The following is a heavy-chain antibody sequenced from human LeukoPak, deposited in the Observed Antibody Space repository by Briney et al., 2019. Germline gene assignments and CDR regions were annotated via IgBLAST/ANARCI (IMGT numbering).Heavy chain of an antibody. V-gene: IGHV3-20*04. J-gene: IGHJ4*02. CDR2: INWNGGST. CDR1: GFTFSSYE. Sequence: GGSLRVSCAASGFTFSSYEMNWVRQAPGKGLEWVSGINWNGGSTGCADSVKGRFTISRDNAKNSLYLQMNSLRAEDTALYYCARRPLTGTTGHIDYWGQGTLVTVSS. CDR3: ARRPLTGTTGHIDY. D-gene: IGHD1-7*01.